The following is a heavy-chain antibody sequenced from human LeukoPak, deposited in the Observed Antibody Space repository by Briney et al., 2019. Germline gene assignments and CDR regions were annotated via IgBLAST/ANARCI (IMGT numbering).Heavy chain of an antibody. D-gene: IGHD6-13*01. V-gene: IGHV4-34*01. CDR1: GGSFSGYY. CDR3: ARLSGFSTSWDFDY. Sequence: SETLSLTCAVYGGSFSGYYWSWIRQPPGKGLEWIGSIYYSGRTYYNPSLKSRVTISVDTSKNQFSLKLNSVTAADTAVYYCARLSGFSTSWDFDYWGQGTLVTVSS. CDR2: IYYSGRT. J-gene: IGHJ4*02.